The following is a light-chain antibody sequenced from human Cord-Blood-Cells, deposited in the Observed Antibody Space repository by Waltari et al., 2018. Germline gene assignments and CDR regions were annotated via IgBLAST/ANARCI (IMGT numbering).Light chain of an antibody. V-gene: IGKV1-39*01. CDR2: AAP. CDR1: QSISSY. CDR3: QQSYSTRWT. Sequence: DIQMTQSPSSLSASVGDRVTITCRASQSISSYLNWYQQKPGKAPKLLIYAAPSLQSGVPSRFSGSGSGTDFTLTISSLQPEDFATYYCQQSYSTRWTFGQGTKVEIK. J-gene: IGKJ1*01.